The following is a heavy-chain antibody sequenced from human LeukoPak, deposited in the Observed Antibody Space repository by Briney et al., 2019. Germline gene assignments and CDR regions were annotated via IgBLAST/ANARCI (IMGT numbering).Heavy chain of an antibody. V-gene: IGHV1-2*02. Sequence: ASVKVSCKAFGYTITGYYMHWVRQAPGQGLEWMGWINPNSGGTNYAQKFQGRVTMTRDTSISTAYMELSRLRSDDTAVYYCARSPDGVWFDPWGQGTLVTVSS. CDR2: INPNSGGT. D-gene: IGHD4-17*01. J-gene: IGHJ5*02. CDR3: ARSPDGVWFDP. CDR1: GYTITGYY.